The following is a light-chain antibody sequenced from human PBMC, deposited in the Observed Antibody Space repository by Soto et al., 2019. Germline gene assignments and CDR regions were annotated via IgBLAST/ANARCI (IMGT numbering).Light chain of an antibody. CDR2: RNH. Sequence: QSALTQQPSVSGAPGQRVTISCTGSRSNIGAGYDVHWYQQIPGAAPKLLIYRNHDRPSGVPDRFSGSKSGTSASLVITGLQAEDEADYYCQSYDTSVSGARVFGGGTKVTVL. J-gene: IGLJ3*02. CDR1: RSNIGAGYD. V-gene: IGLV1-40*01. CDR3: QSYDTSVSGARV.